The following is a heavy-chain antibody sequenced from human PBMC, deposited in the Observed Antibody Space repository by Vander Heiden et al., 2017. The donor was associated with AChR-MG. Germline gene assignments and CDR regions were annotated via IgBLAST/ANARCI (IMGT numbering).Heavy chain of an antibody. J-gene: IGHJ4*02. CDR2: ISGSNGDT. CDR1: GDTFGTNG. Sequence: QVQLVQSGAEVKQSGASVKVSCKASGDTFGTNGFIWVRQAPGQGLEWMGWISGSNGDTIYAQKFQHRVTMTRDTSTNTNYMDLRRLTSDDTAVYYCAREAFRSASIFDFWGRGTLVTVSS. CDR3: AREAFRSASIFDF. D-gene: IGHD3-3*01. V-gene: IGHV1-18*01.